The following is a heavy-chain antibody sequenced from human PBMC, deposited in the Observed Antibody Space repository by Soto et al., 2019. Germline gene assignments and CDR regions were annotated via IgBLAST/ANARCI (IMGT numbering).Heavy chain of an antibody. J-gene: IGHJ6*02. CDR3: TTDWKLRYLDWSDYGYGMDV. D-gene: IGHD3-9*01. V-gene: IGHV3-15*01. CDR1: GFTFRSYW. CDR2: IKSKTDGGTT. Sequence: GGSLRLSCAASGFTFRSYWMSWVRQAPGKWLEWVGRIKSKTDGGTTDYAAPVKGRFTISRDDSKNTLYLQMNSLKTEDTAVYYCTTDWKLRYLDWSDYGYGMDVWGQGTTVTVSS.